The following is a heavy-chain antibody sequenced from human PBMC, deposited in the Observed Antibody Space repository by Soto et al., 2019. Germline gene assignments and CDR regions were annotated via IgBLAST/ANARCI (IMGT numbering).Heavy chain of an antibody. CDR2: MNPNSGNT. Sequence: ASVKVSCKASGYTFTSYDINWVRQATGQGLEWMGWMNPNSGNTGYAQKFQGRVTMTRNTSISTAYMELSSMRSEDTAGYYCARVLRTERGYSSSWPTLNYWGQGTLVTVSS. D-gene: IGHD6-13*01. CDR1: GYTFTSYD. V-gene: IGHV1-8*01. J-gene: IGHJ4*02. CDR3: ARVLRTERGYSSSWPTLNY.